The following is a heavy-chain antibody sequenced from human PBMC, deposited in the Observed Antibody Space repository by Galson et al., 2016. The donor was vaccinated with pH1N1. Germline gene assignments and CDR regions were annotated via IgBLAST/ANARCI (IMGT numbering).Heavy chain of an antibody. Sequence: SVKVSCKASGYTFTRYYFRWVRQAPGQGLEWMGVIDPSPGTTTYAQKFQGLVTLTKDTATSIVYMELSSLKSEDTAVYYCIRDLGRLRDFWGQGTLVTVSS. CDR1: GYTFTRYY. J-gene: IGHJ4*02. CDR3: IRDLGRLRDF. CDR2: IDPSPGTT. V-gene: IGHV1-46*03. D-gene: IGHD1-26*01.